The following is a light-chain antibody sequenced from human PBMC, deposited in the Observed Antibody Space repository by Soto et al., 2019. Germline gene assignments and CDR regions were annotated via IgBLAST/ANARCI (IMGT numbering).Light chain of an antibody. V-gene: IGLV2-11*01. CDR1: RSDVRGYNY. CDR2: GVS. CDR3: CSYAGTPYV. Sequence: QSVLTQPRSVSASPGQSVTISCTGTRSDVRGYNYVSWYQKHPGKEHKLMINGVSARPSGIPDSFSGTKTGNKASLTISGLLAEDEADDYCCSYAGTPYVFGTGTKVTVL. J-gene: IGLJ1*01.